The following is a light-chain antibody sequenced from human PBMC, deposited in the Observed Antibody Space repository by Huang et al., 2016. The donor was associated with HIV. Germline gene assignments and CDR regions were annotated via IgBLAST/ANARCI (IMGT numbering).Light chain of an antibody. J-gene: IGKJ1*01. V-gene: IGKV4-1*01. CDR2: WAP. CDR3: QQYYTTPWT. CDR1: QSVLFSSNNKNY. Sequence: DIVMTQSPDSLAVSLGERATINCKSSQSVLFSSNNKNYLAWYQLKPGQPPKLLIYWAPTRESGVPDRFRGSGSATDFSLTISGLQAEDVAVYYCQQYYTTPWTFGQGTKVEVK.